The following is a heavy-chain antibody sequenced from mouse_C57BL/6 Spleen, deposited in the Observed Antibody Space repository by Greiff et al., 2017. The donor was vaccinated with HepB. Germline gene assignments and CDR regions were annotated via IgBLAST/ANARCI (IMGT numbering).Heavy chain of an antibody. J-gene: IGHJ4*01. CDR1: GFTFSDYG. CDR2: ISSGSSTI. V-gene: IGHV5-17*01. D-gene: IGHD2-3*01. CDR3: ARDGYYYAMDY. Sequence: EVMLVESGGGLVKPGGSLKLSCAASGFTFSDYGMHWVRQAPEKGLEWVAYISSGSSTIYYADTVKGRFTISRDNAKNTLFLQMTSPRSEDTAMYYCARDGYYYAMDYWGQGTSVTVSS.